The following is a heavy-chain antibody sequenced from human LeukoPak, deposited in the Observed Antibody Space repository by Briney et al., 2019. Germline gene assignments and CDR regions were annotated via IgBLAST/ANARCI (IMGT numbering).Heavy chain of an antibody. Sequence: GSLRLSCAASGFTFSSYAMSWVRQAPGKGLEWVSAISGSGGSTYYADSVKGRFTISRDNSKNTLYLQMNSLRAEDTAIYYCAKMRDFWSGYYHYWGQGTLVTVSS. V-gene: IGHV3-23*01. D-gene: IGHD3-3*01. J-gene: IGHJ4*02. CDR2: ISGSGGST. CDR3: AKMRDFWSGYYHY. CDR1: GFTFSSYA.